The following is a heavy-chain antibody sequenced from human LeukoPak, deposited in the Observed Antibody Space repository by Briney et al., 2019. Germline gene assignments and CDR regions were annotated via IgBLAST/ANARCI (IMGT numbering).Heavy chain of an antibody. CDR1: GFTFSTYE. J-gene: IGHJ4*02. V-gene: IGHV3-48*03. Sequence: PGGSLRLSCAASGFTFSTYEMNWVRQAPGKGLEWVSYISSSGSSKYYAEFVKGRFTISRDNSKSTLYLQMNSLRPEDTAVYYCAKGYYYDSSGYYQHFDHWGQGTLVTVSS. D-gene: IGHD3-22*01. CDR3: AKGYYYDSSGYYQHFDH. CDR2: ISSSGSSK.